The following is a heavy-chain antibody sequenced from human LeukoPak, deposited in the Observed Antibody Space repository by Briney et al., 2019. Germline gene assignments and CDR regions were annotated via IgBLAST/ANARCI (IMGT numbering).Heavy chain of an antibody. D-gene: IGHD3-16*01. V-gene: IGHV3-21*01. CDR3: ARDGEFGYYDYIWGSYSAY. J-gene: IGHJ4*02. CDR1: GFTFSSYS. Sequence: GGSLRLSCATSGFTFSSYSMNWVRQAPGKGLEWVSSISSNSKYKYYGDSAKGRFTISRDNAKNSLYLQMNSLRAKDTAVYYCARDGEFGYYDYIWGSYSAYWGQGTLVTVSS. CDR2: ISSNSKYK.